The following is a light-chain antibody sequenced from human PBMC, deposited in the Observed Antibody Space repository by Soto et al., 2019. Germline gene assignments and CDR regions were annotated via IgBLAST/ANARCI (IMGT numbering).Light chain of an antibody. V-gene: IGLV2-23*01. CDR3: CSYAGISTSV. CDR1: SSDVGSYNL. J-gene: IGLJ2*01. Sequence: QSALTQPASVSGSPGQSITISCTGTSSDVGSYNLVSWYQQHTGKAPKLMIYEGSKRPSGVSNRFSGSKSGNTASLTISGLQAEYEADYYCCSYAGISTSVFGGGTKLTVL. CDR2: EGS.